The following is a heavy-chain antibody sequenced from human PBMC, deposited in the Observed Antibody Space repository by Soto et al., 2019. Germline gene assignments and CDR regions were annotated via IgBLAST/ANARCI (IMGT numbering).Heavy chain of an antibody. D-gene: IGHD3-3*01. CDR1: GFTFSSYA. CDR2: ISGSGGST. J-gene: IGHJ4*02. V-gene: IGHV3-23*01. Sequence: EVQLLESGGGLVQPGGSLRLSCAASGFTFSSYAMSWVRQAPGKGLEWVSVISGSGGSTYYADSVKGRFTISRDNSKNAWYLQVNSLRVEDTAVYYCAREGRAIFGVVSNFDFWGQGTLVTVSS. CDR3: AREGRAIFGVVSNFDF.